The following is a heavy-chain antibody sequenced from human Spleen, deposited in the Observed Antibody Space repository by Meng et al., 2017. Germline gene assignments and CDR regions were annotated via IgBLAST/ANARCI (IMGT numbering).Heavy chain of an antibody. V-gene: IGHV3-33*01. CDR1: GFTISSYG. Sequence: GGSLSLSCAAFGFTISSYGMHWVRQAPGKGLEWVAVIWYDGSNKYYADSVKGRFTTSRDNSKNTLYLQMNSLRAEDTAVYYCARDTSSWARNFDYWGQGTLVTVSS. J-gene: IGHJ4*02. D-gene: IGHD6-13*01. CDR2: IWYDGSNK. CDR3: ARDTSSWARNFDY.